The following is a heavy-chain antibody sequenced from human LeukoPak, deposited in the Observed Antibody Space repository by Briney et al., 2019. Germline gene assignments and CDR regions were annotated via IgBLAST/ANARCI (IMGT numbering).Heavy chain of an antibody. J-gene: IGHJ3*02. V-gene: IGHV3-11*04. CDR3: AREDSSGYSDAFDI. CDR2: ISSGGITI. CDR1: GITFSDYY. D-gene: IGHD3-22*01. Sequence: PGGSLRLSCVVSGITFSDYYMSWIRQAPGKGLEWVSYISSGGITIYYADSAKGRFTISRDNAKNSLYLQMNSLRDEDTAVYYCAREDSSGYSDAFDIWGQGTMVTVSS.